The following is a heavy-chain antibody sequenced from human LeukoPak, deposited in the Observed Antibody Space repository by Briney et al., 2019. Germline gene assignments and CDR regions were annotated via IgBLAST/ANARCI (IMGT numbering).Heavy chain of an antibody. CDR1: GGSISSYY. Sequence: PSETLSLTCTVSGGSISSYYWSWIRQPPGKGLEWIGYIYYSGSTNYNPSLKSRVTISVDTSKNQFSLKLSSVTAADTAVYYCARVTGYGYSLDWFDPWGQGTLVTVSS. D-gene: IGHD5-18*01. CDR3: ARVTGYGYSLDWFDP. V-gene: IGHV4-59*01. CDR2: IYYSGST. J-gene: IGHJ5*02.